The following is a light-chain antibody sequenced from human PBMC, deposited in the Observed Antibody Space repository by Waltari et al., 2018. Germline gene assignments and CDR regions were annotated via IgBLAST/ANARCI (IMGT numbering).Light chain of an antibody. CDR3: MQGTYWPRT. V-gene: IGKV2-30*02. J-gene: IGKJ1*01. CDR1: QGLVHSDGNTY. CDR2: KVS. Sequence: EVEMTQPSLSLPVTLGQPASLSCRSSQGLVHSDGNTYLNWFQQRPGQSPKRLIYKVSNRDSGVPDRFSGSGSGTDFPLKISRVEAEDVGVYFCMQGTYWPRTFGQGTKVEIK.